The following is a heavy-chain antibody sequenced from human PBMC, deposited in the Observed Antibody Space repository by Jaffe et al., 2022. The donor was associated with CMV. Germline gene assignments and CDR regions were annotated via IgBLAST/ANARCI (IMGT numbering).Heavy chain of an antibody. D-gene: IGHD3-3*01. CDR3: ARAKGVVITPLDY. V-gene: IGHV3-33*01. CDR1: GFTFSSYG. J-gene: IGHJ4*02. CDR2: IWYDGSNK. Sequence: QVQLVESGGGVVQPGRSLRLSCAASGFTFSSYGMHWVRQAPGKGLEWVAVIWYDGSNKYYADSVKGRFTISRDNSKNTLYLQMNSLRAEDTAVYYCARAKGVVITPLDYWGQGTLVTVSS.